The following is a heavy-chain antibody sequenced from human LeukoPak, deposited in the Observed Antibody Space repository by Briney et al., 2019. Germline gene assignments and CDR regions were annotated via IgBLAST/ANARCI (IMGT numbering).Heavy chain of an antibody. V-gene: IGHV5-51*01. CDR1: EYIFSNYW. CDR3: ARQDDVSGI. D-gene: IGHD3-22*01. Sequence: GESLKISCKGSEYIFSNYWIAWVRPMPGKGLEWMGIIYPRDSDTRYRPSFQGQVDISADKSISTAYLQWSSLKASDTAMYYCARQDDVSGIWGQGTLVSVSS. CDR2: IYPRDSDT. J-gene: IGHJ4*02.